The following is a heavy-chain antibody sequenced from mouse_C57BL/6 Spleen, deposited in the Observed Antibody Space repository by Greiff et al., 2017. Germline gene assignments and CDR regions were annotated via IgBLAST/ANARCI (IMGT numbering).Heavy chain of an antibody. D-gene: IGHD1-1*01. CDR1: GYTFTNYW. CDR2: IYPGGGYT. J-gene: IGHJ2*01. V-gene: IGHV1-63*01. CDR3: ARGGNYYGSSYSFDY. Sequence: QVQLKQSGAELVRPGTSVKMSCKASGYTFTNYWIGWAKQRPGHGLEWIGDIYPGGGYTNYNEKFKGKATLTADKSSSTAYMQFSSLTSEDSAIYYCARGGNYYGSSYSFDYWGQGTTLTVSS.